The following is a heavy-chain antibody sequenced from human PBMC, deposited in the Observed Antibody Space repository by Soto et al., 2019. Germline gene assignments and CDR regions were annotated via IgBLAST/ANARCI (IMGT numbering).Heavy chain of an antibody. CDR1: GFIFRNYA. Sequence: GGSLRLSCAASGFIFRNYAMSWVREAPGKGLEWVSGISGSGGDTYYADSVKGRFTISRDNAKNSLYLQMNSLRAEDTAVYYCARDTYYYGSGSYSPWGQGTLVTVSS. CDR2: ISGSGGDT. V-gene: IGHV3-23*01. D-gene: IGHD3-10*01. J-gene: IGHJ5*02. CDR3: ARDTYYYGSGSYSP.